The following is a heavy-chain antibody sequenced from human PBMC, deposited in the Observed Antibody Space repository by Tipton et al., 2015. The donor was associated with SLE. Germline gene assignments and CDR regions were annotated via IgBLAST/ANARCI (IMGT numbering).Heavy chain of an antibody. CDR1: GFTFSSYT. V-gene: IGHV3-21*01. Sequence: TLSLTCAASGFTFSSYTMNWVRQAPGKGLEWVSSISSSSSYIYYADSVKGRFTISRDNAKNSLYLQMNSLRAEDTAVYYCARHKDDAFDIWGQGTMVTVSS. CDR3: ARHKDDAFDI. J-gene: IGHJ3*02. CDR2: ISSSSSYI.